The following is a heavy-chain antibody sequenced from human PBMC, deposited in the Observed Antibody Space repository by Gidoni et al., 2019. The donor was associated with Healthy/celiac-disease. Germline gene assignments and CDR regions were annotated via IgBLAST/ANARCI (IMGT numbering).Heavy chain of an antibody. Sequence: QVQLVESGGGVVQPGRSLRLSCAASGFTFRSYGMPWVRQAPGKGLEWVAVISYYGSNKYYADSVKCLFTISRDNSKNTLYLQMNSLRAEDTAVYYCAKSDVVVVVAAKVSGPNSYYYYGMDVWGQVTTVTVSS. CDR1: GFTFRSYG. V-gene: IGHV3-30*18. CDR2: ISYYGSNK. J-gene: IGHJ6*02. CDR3: AKSDVVVVVAAKVSGPNSYYYYGMDV. D-gene: IGHD2-15*01.